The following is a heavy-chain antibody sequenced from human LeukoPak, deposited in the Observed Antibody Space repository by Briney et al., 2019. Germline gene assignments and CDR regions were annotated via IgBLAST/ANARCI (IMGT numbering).Heavy chain of an antibody. Sequence: GASVKVSCKASGYTFTGYYMHWVRQAPGQGLEWMGWINPNSGGTNYAQKFQGRVTMTRDTSISTAYMELSRLRSDDTAVYYCARVLRYSQTYYDFWSGHGLFVYWGQGTLVTVSS. CDR2: INPNSGGT. D-gene: IGHD3-3*01. J-gene: IGHJ4*02. CDR3: ARVLRYSQTYYDFWSGHGLFVY. CDR1: GYTFTGYY. V-gene: IGHV1-2*02.